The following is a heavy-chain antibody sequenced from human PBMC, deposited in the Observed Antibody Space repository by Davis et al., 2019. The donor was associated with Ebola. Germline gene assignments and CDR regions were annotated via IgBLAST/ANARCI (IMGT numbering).Heavy chain of an antibody. D-gene: IGHD4-11*01. V-gene: IGHV4-34*01. Sequence: MPSETLSLTCAVYGGSFSGYYWSWIRQPPGKGLEWIGEINHSGSTNYNPSLKSRVTISVDTSKNQFSLKPSSVTAADTAVYYCARGALTTGAFDIWGQGTMVTVSS. CDR2: INHSGST. CDR3: ARGALTTGAFDI. CDR1: GGSFSGYY. J-gene: IGHJ3*02.